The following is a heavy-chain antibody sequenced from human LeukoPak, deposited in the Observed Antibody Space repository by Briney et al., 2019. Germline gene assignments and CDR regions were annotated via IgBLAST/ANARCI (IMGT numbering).Heavy chain of an antibody. D-gene: IGHD4-17*01. CDR3: ARDFGGDYPYDAFDI. CDR1: GFTFSSYS. CDR2: ISSSSSTI. Sequence: GGSLRLSCAASGFTFSSYSMIWVRQAPGKGLEWVSYISSSSSTIYYADSVKGRFTISRDNSKNTLYLQMNSLRAEDTAVYYCARDFGGDYPYDAFDIWGQGTMVTVSS. J-gene: IGHJ3*02. V-gene: IGHV3-48*01.